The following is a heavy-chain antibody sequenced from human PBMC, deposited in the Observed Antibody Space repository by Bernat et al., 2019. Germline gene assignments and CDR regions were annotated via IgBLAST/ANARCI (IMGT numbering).Heavy chain of an antibody. CDR1: GGSITSSSYY. CDR3: ARPTIYDSSGYYFDY. J-gene: IGHJ4*02. CDR2: IYYSGST. Sequence: QLQLQESGPGLVKPSETLSLTCTVSGGSITSSSYYWGWIRQPPGKGLEWIGSIYYSGSTYYNPSLKSRVTISVDTSKNQFSPKLSSVTAADTAVYYCARPTIYDSSGYYFDYWGQGTLVTVSS. D-gene: IGHD3-22*01. V-gene: IGHV4-39*01.